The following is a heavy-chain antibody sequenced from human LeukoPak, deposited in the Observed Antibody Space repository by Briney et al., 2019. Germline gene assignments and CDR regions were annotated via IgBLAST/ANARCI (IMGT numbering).Heavy chain of an antibody. CDR1: GINFRGYW. Sequence: GGSLRLSCAVSGINFRGYWMAWVRQAPGKGLEWVANMKQDGSEKYYVDSVKGRFTISRDNAKNSLYLEMNSLRAEDTAVYYCARDQDIVVVPGPFDYWGQGTLVTVSS. D-gene: IGHD2-2*01. J-gene: IGHJ4*02. CDR2: MKQDGSEK. V-gene: IGHV3-7*01. CDR3: ARDQDIVVVPGPFDY.